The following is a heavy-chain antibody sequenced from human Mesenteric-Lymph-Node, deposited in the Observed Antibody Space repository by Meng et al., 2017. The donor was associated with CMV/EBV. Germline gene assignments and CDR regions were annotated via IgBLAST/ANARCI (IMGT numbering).Heavy chain of an antibody. V-gene: IGHV1-2*02. CDR3: ARARIAAAGNADY. Sequence: ASVKVSCKASGYTFIGNYIHWVRQAPGQGLEWMGWINPNSGGTNYAQKFQGRVTMTRDTSISTAYMELSRLRSDDTAVYYCARARIAAAGNADYWGQGTLVTVSS. CDR1: GYTFIGNY. CDR2: INPNSGGT. J-gene: IGHJ4*02. D-gene: IGHD6-13*01.